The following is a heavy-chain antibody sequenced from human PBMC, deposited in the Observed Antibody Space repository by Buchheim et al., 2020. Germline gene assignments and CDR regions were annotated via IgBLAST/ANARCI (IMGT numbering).Heavy chain of an antibody. J-gene: IGHJ4*02. CDR3: ARGYRSWALDY. CDR2: IYTTGRT. Sequence: QVQLQESGPGLVRPSQTLSLTCTVSGGSITSGYYYWTWIRQPAGRGLEWVGLIYTTGRTNYNPSLKSRVAIAVDTSKTQFSLNLTSVTAADTAVYYCARGYRSWALDYWGQGTL. V-gene: IGHV4-61*02. D-gene: IGHD6-13*01. CDR1: GGSITSGYYY.